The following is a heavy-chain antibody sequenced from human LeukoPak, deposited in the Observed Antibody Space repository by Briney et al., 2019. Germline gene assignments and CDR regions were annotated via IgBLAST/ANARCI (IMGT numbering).Heavy chain of an antibody. Sequence: GGSLRLSCVVSGFSFEDHAMHWVRQAPGKGLEWVLGISWNGDTIGYADSVKGRFTISRDNSKNTLYLQMNSLRAEDTAVYYCAKDPRRYSRTGGYFDYWGQGTLVTASS. J-gene: IGHJ4*02. V-gene: IGHV3-9*01. CDR3: AKDPRRYSRTGGYFDY. CDR1: GFSFEDHA. D-gene: IGHD6-13*01. CDR2: ISWNGDTI.